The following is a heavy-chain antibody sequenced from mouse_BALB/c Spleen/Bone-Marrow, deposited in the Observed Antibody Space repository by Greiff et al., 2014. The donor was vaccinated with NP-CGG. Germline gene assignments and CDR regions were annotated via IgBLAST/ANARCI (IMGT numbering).Heavy chain of an antibody. V-gene: IGHV14-3*02. Sequence: VQLQQSGAELVKPGASVKSSCTASGFNIKDTYMHWVKQRPEQGLEWIGRIDPANGNTKYDPKFQGKATITADTSSNTAYLQLSSLTSDDTAVYYCARYYYGSSYFDYWGQGTTLTVSS. CDR1: GFNIKDTY. CDR3: ARYYYGSSYFDY. D-gene: IGHD1-1*01. J-gene: IGHJ2*01. CDR2: IDPANGNT.